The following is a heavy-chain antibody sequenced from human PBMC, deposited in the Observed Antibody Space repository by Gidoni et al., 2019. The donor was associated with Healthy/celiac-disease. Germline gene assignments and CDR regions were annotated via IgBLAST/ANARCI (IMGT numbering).Heavy chain of an antibody. CDR1: GFTVSSNY. V-gene: IGHV3-66*01. CDR2: IYGGGST. Sequence: EVQLVESGGGLVQPGGSLRLSCAASGFTVSSNYMSWVRQAPGKGLEWVSVIYGGGSTYYADSVKGRFTVSRDNSKNTLYLQMNSLRAEDTAVYYCARGRYSSSWYFDYWGQGTLVTV. D-gene: IGHD6-13*01. CDR3: ARGRYSSSWYFDY. J-gene: IGHJ4*02.